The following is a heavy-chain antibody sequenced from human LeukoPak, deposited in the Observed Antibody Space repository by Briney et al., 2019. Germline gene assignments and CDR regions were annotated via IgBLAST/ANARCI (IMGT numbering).Heavy chain of an antibody. CDR3: ARALNPLPGTYYIVY. V-gene: IGHV4-4*07. D-gene: IGHD2-15*01. J-gene: IGHJ4*02. CDR1: GAPINSHF. CDR2: IYISGST. Sequence: PSETLSLTCTVSGAPINSHFWSWIRQPAGKGLEWIGRIYISGSTNYNSSLQSRLTMSVDTSKNQFSLKLTSVTAAGTAVYYCARALNPLPGTYYIVYWGQGTLVTVSS.